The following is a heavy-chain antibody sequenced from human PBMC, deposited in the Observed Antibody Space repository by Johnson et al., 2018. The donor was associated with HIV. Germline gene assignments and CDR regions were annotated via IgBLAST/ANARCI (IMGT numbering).Heavy chain of an antibody. J-gene: IGHJ3*02. CDR3: ARDGPSGEYYSFWSGPLGSRHALDI. Sequence: VQLVESGGGLVQPGGSLRLSCVASTFTFRNYWMSWVRQAPGKGLEWVGRIKSKTDGGTPDYAAPVKGRFTISRDNSKNTVYLQMNSLRVEDTAVYYCARDGPSGEYYSFWSGPLGSRHALDIWGQGTMVTVSS. CDR1: TFTFRNYW. D-gene: IGHD3-3*01. V-gene: IGHV3-15*01. CDR2: IKSKTDGGTP.